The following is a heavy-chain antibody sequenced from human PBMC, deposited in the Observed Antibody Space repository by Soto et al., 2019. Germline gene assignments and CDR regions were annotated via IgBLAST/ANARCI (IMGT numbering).Heavy chain of an antibody. CDR2: IYHSGST. Sequence: SETLSLTCTVSGGSISSYYWSWIRQPPGKGLGWIGYIYHSGSTYYSPSLKSRVTISVDRSKNQFSLKLSSVTAADTAVYYCARVPGPWGQGTLVTVSS. CDR1: GGSISSYY. V-gene: IGHV4-59*12. J-gene: IGHJ5*02. CDR3: ARVPGP.